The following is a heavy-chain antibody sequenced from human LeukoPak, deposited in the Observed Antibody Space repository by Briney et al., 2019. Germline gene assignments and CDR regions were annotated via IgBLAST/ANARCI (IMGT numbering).Heavy chain of an antibody. D-gene: IGHD5-24*01. J-gene: IGHJ5*02. CDR3: AREMRDKARYNWFDP. V-gene: IGHV1-8*01. CDR1: GYTFTSYN. Sequence: GASVKVSCKASGYTFTSYNINWVRQATGQGLEWMGWMNPNSGNTGYAQKFQGRVTITRNTSISTAYMELSSLRSEDTAVYYCAREMRDKARYNWFDPWGQGTLVTVSS. CDR2: MNPNSGNT.